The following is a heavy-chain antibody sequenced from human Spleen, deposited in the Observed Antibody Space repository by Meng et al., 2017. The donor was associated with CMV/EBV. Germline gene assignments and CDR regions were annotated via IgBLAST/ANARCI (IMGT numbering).Heavy chain of an antibody. V-gene: IGHV3-43*01. CDR3: AKPLSCVTTTCLYAMDV. D-gene: IGHD3-22*01. J-gene: IGHJ6*02. CDR2: ITWNGLGT. Sequence: GESLKISCVASGFTFNDYSMHWVRQLPGKGLEWVSIITWNGLGTHYADSVKGRFTISRDNSKNTVYLQMNSLRFEDTALYSCAKPLSCVTTTCLYAMDVWGQGTTVTVSS. CDR1: GFTFNDYS.